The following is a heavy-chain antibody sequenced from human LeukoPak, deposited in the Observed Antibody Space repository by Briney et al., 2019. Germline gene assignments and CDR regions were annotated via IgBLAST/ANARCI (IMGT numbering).Heavy chain of an antibody. CDR3: ARTTEGGYTYDYFYYYYMDV. CDR1: GGSISSYY. CDR2: IYYSGST. D-gene: IGHD5-18*01. J-gene: IGHJ6*03. V-gene: IGHV4-59*01. Sequence: SETLPLTCTVSGGSISSYYWSWIRQPPGKGLEWIGNIYYSGSTNYNPSLKSRVTISVDMSKNQFSLKLSSVTAADTAVYYCARTTEGGYTYDYFYYYYMDVWGKGTTVTISS.